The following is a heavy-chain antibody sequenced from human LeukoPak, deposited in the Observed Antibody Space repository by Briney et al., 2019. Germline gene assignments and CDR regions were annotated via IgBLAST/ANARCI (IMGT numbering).Heavy chain of an antibody. CDR3: ARAYRLRFDP. CDR1: GFTFSSYG. CDR2: ISSSGSTI. V-gene: IGHV3-48*04. Sequence: GGSLRLSCAASGFTFSSYGMHWVRQAPGKGLEWVSYISSSGSTIYYADSVKGRFTISRDNAKNSLYLQMNSLRAEDTAVYYCARAYRLRFDPWGQGTLVTVSS. J-gene: IGHJ5*02. D-gene: IGHD3-16*02.